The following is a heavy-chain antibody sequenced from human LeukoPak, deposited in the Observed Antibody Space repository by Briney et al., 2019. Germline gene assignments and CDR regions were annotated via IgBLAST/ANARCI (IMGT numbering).Heavy chain of an antibody. CDR3: ARTYYDILTGYNPYFDY. Sequence: GGSLRLSCAASGFTFNTYTMNWVRQAPGKGLEWVSSITASSTAIYSADSVKGRFTISRDDAKNLLYLQMNSLRAEDTAVYYCARTYYDILTGYNPYFDYWGQGILVTVSS. CDR2: ITASSTAI. CDR1: GFTFNTYT. J-gene: IGHJ4*02. V-gene: IGHV3-21*01. D-gene: IGHD3-9*01.